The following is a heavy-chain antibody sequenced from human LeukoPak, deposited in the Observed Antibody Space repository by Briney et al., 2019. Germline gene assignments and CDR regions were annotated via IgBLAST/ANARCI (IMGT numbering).Heavy chain of an antibody. J-gene: IGHJ4*02. V-gene: IGHV3-23*01. CDR2: ISGSRGST. CDR3: ANSRGVSAPLDL. Sequence: GGSLRLSCAASGFTFSDYYMSWVRQAPGKGLEWVSGISGSRGSTYYADSVKGRFTISRDNSKNTLYLQMNSLRAEDTAVYYCANSRGVSAPLDLWGQGTLVTVSS. CDR1: GFTFSDYY.